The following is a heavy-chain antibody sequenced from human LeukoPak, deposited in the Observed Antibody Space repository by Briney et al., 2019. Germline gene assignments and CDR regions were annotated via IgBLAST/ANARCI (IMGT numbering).Heavy chain of an antibody. V-gene: IGHV3-21*01. CDR1: GFTFNNAW. CDR2: ISSSSSYI. Sequence: PGGSLRLSCAASGFTFNNAWMNWVRQAPGKGLEWVSSISSSSSYIYYADSVKGRFTISRDNAKNSLYLQMNSLRAEDTAVYYCARDPPVRGSSWHNTLDYWGQGTLVTVSS. J-gene: IGHJ4*02. CDR3: ARDPPVRGSSWHNTLDY. D-gene: IGHD6-13*01.